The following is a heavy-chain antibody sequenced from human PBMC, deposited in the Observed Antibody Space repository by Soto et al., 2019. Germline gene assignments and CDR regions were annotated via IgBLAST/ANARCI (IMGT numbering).Heavy chain of an antibody. D-gene: IGHD5-18*01. CDR3: ARDLSGYGYDY. J-gene: IGHJ4*02. CDR2: ISYDGTIK. V-gene: IGHV3-30*04. Sequence: QVQLVESGGGVVQPGRSLKLSCADSGFTFSSYAMLWVRQAPGKGLEWVAIISYDGTIKYYADSVKGRFTISRDNSKNTLYLQMNSLRAEDTAVYYCARDLSGYGYDYWGQGTLVTVSS. CDR1: GFTFSSYA.